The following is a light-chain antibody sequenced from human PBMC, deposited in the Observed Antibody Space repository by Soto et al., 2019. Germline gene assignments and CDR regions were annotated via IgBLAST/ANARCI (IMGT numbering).Light chain of an antibody. J-gene: IGKJ3*01. CDR2: GAS. CDR3: QQYNNWPFT. V-gene: IGKV3-15*01. Sequence: ERVMTQSPATLSVSPGERATPSCRASQSISSNLAWYQQKPGQAPRLLIYGASTRATGIPARFSGSGSGTEFTLTISSPQSEDFAVYYCQQYNNWPFTFGPGTKVDIK. CDR1: QSISSN.